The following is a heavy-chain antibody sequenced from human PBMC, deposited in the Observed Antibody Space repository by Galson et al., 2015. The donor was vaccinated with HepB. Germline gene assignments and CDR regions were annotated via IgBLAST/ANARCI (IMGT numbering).Heavy chain of an antibody. CDR1: GFTFSDYW. CDR3: SRSLDF. J-gene: IGHJ4*02. V-gene: IGHV3-7*01. CDR2: INQGGSVK. Sequence: LRLSCAASGFTFSDYWMDWVRQAPGKGPEWVANINQGGSVKYYLDSVKGRFTISRDNAKNSLYLQLNSLRAEDTGVYYCSRSLDFWGQGTLVTVSS.